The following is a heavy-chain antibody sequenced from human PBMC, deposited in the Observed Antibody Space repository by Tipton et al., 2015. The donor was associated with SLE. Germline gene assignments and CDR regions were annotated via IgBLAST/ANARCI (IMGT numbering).Heavy chain of an antibody. CDR2: VYHRGST. J-gene: IGHJ5*02. D-gene: IGHD3-3*02. CDR1: GDSISGGGYY. Sequence: TLSLTCSVSGDSISGGGYYWSWIRQHPGKGLEWIVGVYHRGSTSYNPSLKNRVIISVDTSSIQFSLRLHSLTAADTAVYYCARELHSWGQGILVTVSS. V-gene: IGHV4-31*03. CDR3: ARELHS.